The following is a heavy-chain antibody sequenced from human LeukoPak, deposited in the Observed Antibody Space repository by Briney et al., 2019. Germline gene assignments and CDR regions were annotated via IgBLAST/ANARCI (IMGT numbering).Heavy chain of an antibody. V-gene: IGHV4-34*01. CDR2: INHSGST. Sequence: TGGSLRLSCAASGFTFSSYGMSWVRQAPGKGLEWIGEINHSGSTNYNPSLKSRVTISVDTSKNQFSLKLSSVTAADTAVYYCARRYCSSTSCYSQEFDYWGQGTLVTVSS. D-gene: IGHD2-2*01. CDR3: ARRYCSSTSCYSQEFDY. J-gene: IGHJ4*02. CDR1: GFTFSSYG.